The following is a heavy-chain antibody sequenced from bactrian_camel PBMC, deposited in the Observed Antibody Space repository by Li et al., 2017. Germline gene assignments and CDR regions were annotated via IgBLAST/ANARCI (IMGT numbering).Heavy chain of an antibody. V-gene: IGHV3S10*01. J-gene: IGHJ6*01. Sequence: DVQLVESGGGSVQAGGSLRLSCRASGYPSSRYCLGWLRQAPGKEREGLAFIDSNDNTGYADSVKGRFTISRDNAKTTLYLQMNNLKAEDTAMYYCAAEECTTAMQALGVMGRGGAGDFGYWGQGTQVTVS. CDR2: IDSNDNT. CDR1: GYPSSRYC. CDR3: AAEECTTAMQALGVMGRGGAGDFGY. D-gene: IGHD3*01.